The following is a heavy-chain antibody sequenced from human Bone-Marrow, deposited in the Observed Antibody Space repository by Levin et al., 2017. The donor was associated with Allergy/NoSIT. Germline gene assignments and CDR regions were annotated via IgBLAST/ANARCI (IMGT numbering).Heavy chain of an antibody. J-gene: IGHJ4*02. CDR1: GFTFSSYG. D-gene: IGHD2-2*01. Sequence: GGSLRLSCAASGFTFSSYGMHWVRQAPGKGLEWVAVISYDGSNKYYADSVKGRFTISRDNSKNTLYLQMNSLRAEDTAVYYCAKDPVPATAKIQPYYFDYWGQGTLVTVSS. V-gene: IGHV3-30*18. CDR3: AKDPVPATAKIQPYYFDY. CDR2: ISYDGSNK.